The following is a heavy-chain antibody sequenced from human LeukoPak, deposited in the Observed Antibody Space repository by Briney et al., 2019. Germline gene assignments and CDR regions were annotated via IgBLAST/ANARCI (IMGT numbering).Heavy chain of an antibody. D-gene: IGHD6-13*01. CDR1: GFTFSSYA. Sequence: LGGSLRLSCAASGFTFSSYAVIWVRQAPGKGVEWVSVISGSGGTTYYADSVKGRFTISRDNSKNTLYLQMNSLRAEDTAVYYCAKAPRIAAGAPEFMCDYWGQGTLVTVSS. J-gene: IGHJ4*02. CDR2: ISGSGGTT. V-gene: IGHV3-23*01. CDR3: AKAPRIAAGAPEFMCDY.